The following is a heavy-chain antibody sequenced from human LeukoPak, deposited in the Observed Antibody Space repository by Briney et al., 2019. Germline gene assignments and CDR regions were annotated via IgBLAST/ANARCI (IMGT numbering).Heavy chain of an antibody. CDR3: ASSHIERGYSYGLRYAFDI. CDR1: GGSISSGGYY. CDR2: IYYSGST. Sequence: SQTLSLTCTVSGGSISSGGYYWSWIRQHPGKGLEWIGYIYYSGSTYYNPSLKSRVTISVDTSKNQFSLKLSSVTAADTAVYYCASSHIERGYSYGLRYAFDIWGQGTMVTVSS. V-gene: IGHV4-31*03. D-gene: IGHD5-18*01. J-gene: IGHJ3*02.